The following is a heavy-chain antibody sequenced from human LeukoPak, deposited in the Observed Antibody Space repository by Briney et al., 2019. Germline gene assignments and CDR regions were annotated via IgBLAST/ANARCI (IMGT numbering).Heavy chain of an antibody. Sequence: PSETLSLTCTVSGGSISSSSYYWGWLRQPPGTGLEWIGSIYYSGSTYYNPSLKSRVTISVDTSKNQFSLKLSSVTAADTAVYYCASQDIVATNFDYWGQGTLVTVSS. D-gene: IGHD5-12*01. J-gene: IGHJ4*02. CDR3: ASQDIVATNFDY. CDR2: IYYSGST. V-gene: IGHV4-39*01. CDR1: GGSISSSSYY.